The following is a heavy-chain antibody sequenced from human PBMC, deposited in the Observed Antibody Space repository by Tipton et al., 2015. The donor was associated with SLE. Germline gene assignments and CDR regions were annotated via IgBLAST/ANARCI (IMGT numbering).Heavy chain of an antibody. CDR2: IYSGISP. CDR1: GLSVSNSF. V-gene: IGHV3-53*05. Sequence: SLRLSCAASGLSVSNSFMSWFRQAPGKGLEWVSVIYSGISPHYADSVKGRFTISRDTSKNTLYLQMNSLRAEDTAVYYCARDFLSLGYYYMDVWGKGTAVTVSS. CDR3: ARDFLSLGYYYMDV. J-gene: IGHJ6*03. D-gene: IGHD3-3*01.